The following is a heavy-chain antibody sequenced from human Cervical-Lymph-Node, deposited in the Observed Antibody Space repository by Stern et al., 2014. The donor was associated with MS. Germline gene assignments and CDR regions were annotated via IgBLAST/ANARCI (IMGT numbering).Heavy chain of an antibody. CDR1: GFSLSSDGMC. CDR3: ARMRGYQYGSASYHMDV. J-gene: IGHJ6*02. CDR2: IGWDDNR. Sequence: QVTLRDSGPALAKPTQTLTLTCTFSGFSLSSDGMCVTWIRQSPGKALEXLALIGWDDNRYYTASLRTRVTISKGTSKNQVVLTLTNLDPVDTATYYCARMRGYQYGSASYHMDVWGQGTSVTVSS. D-gene: IGHD3-10*01. V-gene: IGHV2-70*01.